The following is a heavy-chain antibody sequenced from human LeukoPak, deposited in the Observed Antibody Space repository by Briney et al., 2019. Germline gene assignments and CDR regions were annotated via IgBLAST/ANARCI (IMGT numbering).Heavy chain of an antibody. J-gene: IGHJ4*02. CDR1: GFIFSSYG. CDR2: IRYDGRNK. V-gene: IGHV3-30*02. Sequence: GGSLRLSCAASGFIFSSYGMYWVRQAPGKGLEWVAFIRYDGRNKYYADSVKGRFSISRDNSKNTLYLQMNSLRAEDTAVYYCASLGMVYNILTGYRRPQTNDYWGQGTLVTVSS. CDR3: ASLGMVYNILTGYRRPQTNDY. D-gene: IGHD3-9*01.